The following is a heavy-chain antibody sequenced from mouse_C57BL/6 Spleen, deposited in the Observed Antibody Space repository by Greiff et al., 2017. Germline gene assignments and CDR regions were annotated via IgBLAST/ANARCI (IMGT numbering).Heavy chain of an antibody. Sequence: QVQLQQPGTELVKPGASVKLSCKASGYTFTSYWMHWVKQRPGQGLEWIGNITPSNGGTNYNEKFQSKDTLTVDKSSSTAYMQLSSLTTEDSAVYYCARQLYYYDSTFDDWGTGTTLTVSS. CDR3: ARQLYYYDSTFDD. D-gene: IGHD1-1*01. CDR1: GYTFTSYW. J-gene: IGHJ2*01. V-gene: IGHV1-53*01. CDR2: ITPSNGGT.